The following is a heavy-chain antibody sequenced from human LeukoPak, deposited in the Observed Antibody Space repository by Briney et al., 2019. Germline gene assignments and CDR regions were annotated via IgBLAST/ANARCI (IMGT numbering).Heavy chain of an antibody. V-gene: IGHV1-69*13. CDR3: ASSSGWAEDNWFDP. CDR1: GYTFTSYA. CDR2: IIPIFGTA. J-gene: IGHJ5*02. D-gene: IGHD6-19*01. Sequence: ASVKVSCKASGYTFTSYAISWVRQAPGQGLEWMGGIIPIFGTANYAQKFQGRVTITADESTSTAYMELSSLRSEDTAVYYCASSSGWAEDNWFDPWGQGTLVTVSS.